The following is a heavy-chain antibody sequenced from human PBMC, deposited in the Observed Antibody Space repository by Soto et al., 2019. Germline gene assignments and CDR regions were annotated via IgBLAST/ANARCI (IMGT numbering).Heavy chain of an antibody. V-gene: IGHV3-30-3*01. Sequence: QVQLVESGGGVVQPGRSLRLSCAASGFTFSRHAMHWVRQAPVKGLEWVAVISYDGSEKYYADSVKGRFTISRDSSKNTLYLQMDSLGPEDTAVYYCDREVGGSSPPGWGQGTLVTVFS. D-gene: IGHD6-6*01. CDR3: DREVGGSSPPG. J-gene: IGHJ4*02. CDR1: GFTFSRHA. CDR2: ISYDGSEK.